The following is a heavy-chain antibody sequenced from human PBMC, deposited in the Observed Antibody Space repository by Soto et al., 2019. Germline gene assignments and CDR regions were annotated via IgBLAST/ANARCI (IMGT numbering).Heavy chain of an antibody. J-gene: IGHJ4*01. CDR2: THYSGP. CDR3: ARMGDLAVISATPHY. Sequence: QLQLQESGPGLVEPSQTLTLICNVSGDSVSGGSYYWGWIRQPPGGGLEWIGTTHYSGPFYNPSLKSRVTISGDPSQNQFSLRLSSVTAADTAVYYCARMGDLAVISATPHYWGQGILVTVSS. D-gene: IGHD2-15*01. CDR1: GDSVSGGSYY. V-gene: IGHV4-39*01.